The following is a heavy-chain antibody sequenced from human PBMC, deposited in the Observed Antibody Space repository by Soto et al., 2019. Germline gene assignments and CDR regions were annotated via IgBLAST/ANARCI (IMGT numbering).Heavy chain of an antibody. CDR2: ISAYNGNT. CDR1: GYTFTIYG. Sequence: PSVKVSCKASGYTFTIYGIIWVRQAPGQGLEWMGWISAYNGNTNYAQKLQGRVTMTTDTSTSTAYMELRSLRSDDTAVYYCARVTAATDAFDIWGQGTMVTVSS. D-gene: IGHD6-13*01. V-gene: IGHV1-18*01. CDR3: ARVTAATDAFDI. J-gene: IGHJ3*02.